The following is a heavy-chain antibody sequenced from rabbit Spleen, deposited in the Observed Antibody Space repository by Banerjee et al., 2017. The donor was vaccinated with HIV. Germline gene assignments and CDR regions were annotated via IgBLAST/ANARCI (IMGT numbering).Heavy chain of an antibody. Sequence: QEQLVESGGGLVKPGGTLTLTCTVSGFSFSSNWICWVRQAPGKGLEWIACIDSGSSGFSYFASWAKGRFTISKTSSTTVTLQMTSLTAADTATYFCARDLVAIIGWNFNLWGPGTLVTVS. J-gene: IGHJ4*01. CDR2: IDSGSSGFS. V-gene: IGHV1S45*01. D-gene: IGHD1-1*01. CDR3: ARDLVAIIGWNFNL. CDR1: GFSFSSNW.